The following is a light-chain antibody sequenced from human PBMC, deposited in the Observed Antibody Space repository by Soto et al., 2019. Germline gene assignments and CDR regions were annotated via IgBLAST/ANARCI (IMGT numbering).Light chain of an antibody. Sequence: EIVMTQSPATLSVSPGERATLSCRASQSVSSNLAWYQQKPGQAPRLLIYGASTRATGIPARFSGSGSGTEFTLTISSLQSEDFAVYQCQQYNNWPLTFGGGTKVEIK. J-gene: IGKJ4*01. CDR3: QQYNNWPLT. V-gene: IGKV3-15*01. CDR2: GAS. CDR1: QSVSSN.